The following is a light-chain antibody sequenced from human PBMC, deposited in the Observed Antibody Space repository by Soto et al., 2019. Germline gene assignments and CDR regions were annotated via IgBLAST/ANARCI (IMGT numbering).Light chain of an antibody. CDR2: DES. CDR1: QSVSSY. V-gene: IGKV3-15*01. J-gene: IGKJ1*01. Sequence: VLTQSPATLSLSPGESATLSCRASQSVSSYLAWYQQKTGQAPRILIYDESTRATGIPDRLSGSRSGPELNLTISRLQSEDFAIYYCQTYNNWPLTFGQGTKVDIK. CDR3: QTYNNWPLT.